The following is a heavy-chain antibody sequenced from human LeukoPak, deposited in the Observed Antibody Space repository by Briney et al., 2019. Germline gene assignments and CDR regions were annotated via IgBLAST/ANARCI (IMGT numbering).Heavy chain of an antibody. D-gene: IGHD4-11*01. Sequence: PSETLSLTCTVSGGSMSSYYWSWIRQPPGKGLEWIGYIYYSGSTYYNPSLKSRVTISVDTSKNQFSLKLSSVTAADTAVYYCARRGGLQYCWGQGTLVTVSS. V-gene: IGHV4-59*08. CDR2: IYYSGST. CDR1: GGSMSSYY. J-gene: IGHJ4*02. CDR3: ARRGGLQYC.